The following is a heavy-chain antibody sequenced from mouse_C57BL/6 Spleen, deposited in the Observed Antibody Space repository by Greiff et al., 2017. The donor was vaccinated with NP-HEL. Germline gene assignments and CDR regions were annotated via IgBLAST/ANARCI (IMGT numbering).Heavy chain of an antibody. D-gene: IGHD2-4*01. CDR2: IWSGGST. V-gene: IGHV2-2*01. CDR3: ARRGDYDGPYYAMDY. J-gene: IGHJ4*01. Sequence: VQLQESGPGLVQPSQSLSITCTVSGFSLTSYGVHWVRQSPGKGLEWLGVIWSGGSTDYNAAFISRLSISKDNSKSQVFFKMNSLQADDTAIYYCARRGDYDGPYYAMDYWGQGTSVTVSS. CDR1: GFSLTSYG.